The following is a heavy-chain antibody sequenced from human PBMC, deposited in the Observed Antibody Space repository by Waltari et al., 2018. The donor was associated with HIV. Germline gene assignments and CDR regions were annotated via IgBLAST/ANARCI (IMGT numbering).Heavy chain of an antibody. V-gene: IGHV4-31*03. CDR3: ARVGDCSGDNCYYFDY. D-gene: IGHD2-15*01. CDR1: GGSISSGGYY. Sequence: QVQLQESGPGLVKPSQTLSLTCTVSGGSISSGGYYWSWIRQHPGKGLEWIGFIHYNGGTYYNPSLQSRVTILVDTAKHQFSLRRSSVTAADTAVYFCARVGDCSGDNCYYFDYWGQGTLVTVSS. J-gene: IGHJ4*02. CDR2: IHYNGGT.